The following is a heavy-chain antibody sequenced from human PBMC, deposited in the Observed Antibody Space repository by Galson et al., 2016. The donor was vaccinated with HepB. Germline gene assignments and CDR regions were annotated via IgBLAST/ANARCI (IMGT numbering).Heavy chain of an antibody. D-gene: IGHD4-17*01. Sequence: SLRLSCAASGFTFSSHGMHWVRQDPGKGLEWVAVIWYDGSKKYYADSVKGRFTISRDNSKNTLYLQMNSLRAEDTAVCYCAGDKGAGDYGYYYYGMDVWGQGPAVTVSS. V-gene: IGHV3-33*01. CDR3: AGDKGAGDYGYYYYGMDV. J-gene: IGHJ6*02. CDR1: GFTFSSHG. CDR2: IWYDGSKK.